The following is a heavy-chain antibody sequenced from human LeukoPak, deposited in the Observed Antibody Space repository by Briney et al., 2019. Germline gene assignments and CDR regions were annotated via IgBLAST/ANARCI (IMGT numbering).Heavy chain of an antibody. D-gene: IGHD4-23*01. J-gene: IGHJ4*02. Sequence: PSETLSLTCTVSGNSFGDYYWSWIRQPAGKGLEWIGRIYTSGSTTYNPSLKSRVTMSVDTSKSQFSLNLMSVTAADTAVYYCTRGRNNYGGNSEIEYWGQGTLVTVSS. CDR1: GNSFGDYY. CDR2: IYTSGST. CDR3: TRGRNNYGGNSEIEY. V-gene: IGHV4-4*07.